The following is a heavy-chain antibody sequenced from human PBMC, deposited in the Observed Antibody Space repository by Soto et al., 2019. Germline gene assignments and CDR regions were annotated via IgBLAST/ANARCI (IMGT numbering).Heavy chain of an antibody. CDR3: ARSGYSYGLFDY. D-gene: IGHD5-18*01. CDR1: GGTFSSYA. J-gene: IGHJ4*02. Sequence: QVQLVQSGAEVKKPGSSVKVSCKASGGTFSSYAISWVRQAPGQGLEWMGGIIPIFGTANYAQKCQGRVTITADESTSTAYMELSSLRSEDTAGYYCARSGYSYGLFDYWGQGTLVTVSS. V-gene: IGHV1-69*01. CDR2: IIPIFGTA.